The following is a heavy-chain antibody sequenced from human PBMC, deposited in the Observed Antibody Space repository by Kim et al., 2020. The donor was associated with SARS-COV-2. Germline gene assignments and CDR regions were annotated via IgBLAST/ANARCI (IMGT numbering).Heavy chain of an antibody. CDR3: ARGAVAGPERIYYYYYGMDV. Sequence: GGSLRLSCAASGFTFSSYDMHWVRQATGKGLEWVSAIGTAGDTYYPGSVKGRFTISRENAKNSLYLQMNSLRAGDTAVYYCARGAVAGPERIYYYYYGMDVWGQGTTVTVSS. CDR1: GFTFSSYD. V-gene: IGHV3-13*01. CDR2: IGTAGDT. J-gene: IGHJ6*02. D-gene: IGHD6-19*01.